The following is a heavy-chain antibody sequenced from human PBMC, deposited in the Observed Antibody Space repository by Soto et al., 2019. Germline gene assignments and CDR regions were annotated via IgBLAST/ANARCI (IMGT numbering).Heavy chain of an antibody. J-gene: IGHJ1*01. V-gene: IGHV3-23*01. CDR2: ISGSGDST. Sequence: PGGSLRLSCAASGFAFSSYAMSWVRQAPGKGLEWVSGISGSGDSTYYADSVKGRFTISRDNSKNTLYLQMSSLRAEDTAVYYCAKGVPGIAVAGTGYFQHWGQGT. CDR1: GFAFSSYA. D-gene: IGHD6-19*01. CDR3: AKGVPGIAVAGTGYFQH.